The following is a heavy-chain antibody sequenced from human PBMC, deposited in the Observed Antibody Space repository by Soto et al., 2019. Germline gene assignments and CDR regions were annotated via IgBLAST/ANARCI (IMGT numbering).Heavy chain of an antibody. Sequence: ASVKVSCKASGYTFTGYYMHWVRQAPGQGLEWMGWINPNSGGTNYAQKFQGWVTMTRDTSISTAYMELSRLRSGDTAVYYCARGVEVIVPAAAYFDYWGQGTLVTVSS. CDR1: GYTFTGYY. J-gene: IGHJ4*02. D-gene: IGHD2-2*01. CDR2: INPNSGGT. V-gene: IGHV1-2*04. CDR3: ARGVEVIVPAAAYFDY.